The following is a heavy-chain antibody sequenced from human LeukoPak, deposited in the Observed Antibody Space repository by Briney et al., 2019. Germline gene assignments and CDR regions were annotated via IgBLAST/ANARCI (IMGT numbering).Heavy chain of an antibody. CDR2: IYSGGDT. Sequence: PGGSLRLSCAASGFTVSSNYMSWVRQAPGKGLEWVSVIYSGGDTYYADSVKGRFTISRDNSKNTLYLQMNSLRAEDTAIYYCARVRPGYYTYFDYWGQGTLVTVSP. V-gene: IGHV3-53*01. CDR3: ARVRPGYYTYFDY. CDR1: GFTVSSNY. J-gene: IGHJ4*02. D-gene: IGHD3/OR15-3a*01.